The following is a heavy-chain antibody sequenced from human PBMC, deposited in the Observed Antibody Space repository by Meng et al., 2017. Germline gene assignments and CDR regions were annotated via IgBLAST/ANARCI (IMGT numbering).Heavy chain of an antibody. CDR2: IYWDDYK. CDR1: VFSLSTSGVG. CDR3: ANHIFNYYYRSGYPPYYFDY. V-gene: IGHV2-5*02. J-gene: IGHJ4*02. Sequence: QVTLKVSAAALIDPIQTLTLTCPFSVFSLSTSGVGVRWIRRPPGQALECLALIYWDDYKRYSSSLKGRLTITKDTSKNQLVLTMTNMDPVDTATYYCANHIFNYYYRSGYPPYYFDYWGQGTLVTVSS. D-gene: IGHD3-22*01.